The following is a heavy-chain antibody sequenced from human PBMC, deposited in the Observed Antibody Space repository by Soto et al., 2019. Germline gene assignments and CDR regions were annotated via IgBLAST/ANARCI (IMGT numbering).Heavy chain of an antibody. CDR2: INPSGGST. CDR1: GYTFTSYY. Sequence: ASVKVSCKASGYTFTSYYMHWVRQAPGQGLEWMGIINPSGGSTSYAQKFQGRVTMTRDTSTSTVYMELSSLRSEDTAVYYCASLKGVATIEDGMDVWGQGTTVTVSS. D-gene: IGHD5-12*01. J-gene: IGHJ6*02. V-gene: IGHV1-46*01. CDR3: ASLKGVATIEDGMDV.